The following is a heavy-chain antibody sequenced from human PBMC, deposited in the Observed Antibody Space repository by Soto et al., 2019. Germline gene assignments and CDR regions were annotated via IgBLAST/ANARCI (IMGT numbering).Heavy chain of an antibody. CDR2: IKSKAYDETT. J-gene: IGHJ4*02. CDR3: ATVGKWDVIRFWSDY. CDR1: GFTFTNYA. Sequence: EVQLVESGGGLVKPGRSLRLSCTTSGFTFTNYAMSWFRQAPGKGLEWVGLIKSKAYDETTEYAASVKGRFTISRDESKSIAYLQMDGLKTEDTAVYYCATVGKWDVIRFWSDYWGQGILVTVSS. D-gene: IGHD1-26*01. V-gene: IGHV3-49*05.